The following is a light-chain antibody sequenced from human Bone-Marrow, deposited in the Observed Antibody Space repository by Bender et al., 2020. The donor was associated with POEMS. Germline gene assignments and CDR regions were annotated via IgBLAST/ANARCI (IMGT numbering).Light chain of an antibody. CDR3: SSYTSSSTLGV. Sequence: QSVLTQPPSVSGAPGQRVTISCTGGSSNLGTDYNVHWYQQLPGTAPRLLIYDNSNRPSGVPDRFSGSKSGTSASLAITGLQAEDEADYYCSSYTSSSTLGVFGGGTKLTVL. CDR1: SSNLGTDYN. CDR2: DNS. J-gene: IGLJ2*01. V-gene: IGLV1-40*01.